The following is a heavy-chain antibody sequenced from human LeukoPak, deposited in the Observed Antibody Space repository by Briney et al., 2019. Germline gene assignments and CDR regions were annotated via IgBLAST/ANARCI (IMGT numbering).Heavy chain of an antibody. CDR3: ASDYDSSGYPDY. CDR2: ISSSSSYI. D-gene: IGHD3-22*01. Sequence: PGGSLRLSCAASGFTFSSYSMNWVRQAPGKGLEWVSSISSSSSYIYYADSVKGRFTISRDNAKNSLYLQMNSLRAEDTAVYYCASDYDSSGYPDYWGQGTLVTVSS. V-gene: IGHV3-21*01. CDR1: GFTFSSYS. J-gene: IGHJ4*02.